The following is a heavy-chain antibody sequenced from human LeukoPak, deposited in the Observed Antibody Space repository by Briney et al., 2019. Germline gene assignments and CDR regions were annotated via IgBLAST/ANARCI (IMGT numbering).Heavy chain of an antibody. J-gene: IGHJ3*02. CDR2: IKQDGSEK. CDR3: ARPQWLAYDAFDI. CDR1: GFTFSSYA. V-gene: IGHV3-7*01. Sequence: GGSLRLSCAASGFTFSSYAMSWVRQAPGKGLEWVANIKQDGSEKYYVDSVKGRFTISRDNAKNSLYLQMNSLRAEDTAVYYCARPQWLAYDAFDIWGQGTMVTVSS. D-gene: IGHD6-19*01.